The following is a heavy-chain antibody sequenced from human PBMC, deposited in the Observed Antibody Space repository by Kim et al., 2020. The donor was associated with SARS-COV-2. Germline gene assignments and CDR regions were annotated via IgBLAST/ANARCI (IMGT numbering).Heavy chain of an antibody. Sequence: SETLSLTCIVSGGSINSGGYYWSWIRQHPGKGLEWIGYIYYSGSISYIPSYNPSLKSRVTILLDTSKKQFSLNLTSVTAADTAVYYCARAPIWFGDLGWFDSWGQGTLVTVSS. CDR2: IYYSGSISYIP. J-gene: IGHJ5*01. CDR3: ARAPIWFGDLGWFDS. CDR1: GGSINSGGYY. D-gene: IGHD3-10*01. V-gene: IGHV4-31*03.